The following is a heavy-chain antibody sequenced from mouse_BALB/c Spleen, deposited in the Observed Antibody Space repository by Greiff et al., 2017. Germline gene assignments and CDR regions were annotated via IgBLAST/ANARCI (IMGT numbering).Heavy chain of an antibody. CDR3: TRWEGRDYYAMDY. D-gene: IGHD3-3*01. V-gene: IGHV1-5*01. J-gene: IGHJ4*01. Sequence: EVQLQQSGTVLARPGASVKMSCKASGYSFTSYWMHWVKQRPGQGLEWIGAIYPGNSDTSYNQKFKGKAKLTAVTSASTAYMELSSLTNEDSAVYYCTRWEGRDYYAMDYWGQGTSVTVSS. CDR2: IYPGNSDT. CDR1: GYSFTSYW.